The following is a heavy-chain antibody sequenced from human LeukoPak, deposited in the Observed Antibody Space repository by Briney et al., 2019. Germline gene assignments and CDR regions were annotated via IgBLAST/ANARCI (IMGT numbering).Heavy chain of an antibody. CDR3: ARDRLYYDILTGYRPNWFDP. CDR2: ISSSSSTI. Sequence: GGSLRLSCAASGFTFSSYSMNWVRQAPGKGLEWVSYISSSSSTIYYADSVKGRFTISRDNAKNSLYLQMNSLRAEDTAVYYCARDRLYYDILTGYRPNWFDPWGQGTLVTVPS. V-gene: IGHV3-48*01. D-gene: IGHD3-9*01. CDR1: GFTFSSYS. J-gene: IGHJ5*02.